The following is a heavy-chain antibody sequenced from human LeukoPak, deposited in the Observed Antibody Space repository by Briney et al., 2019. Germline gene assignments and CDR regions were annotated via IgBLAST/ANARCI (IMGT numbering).Heavy chain of an antibody. V-gene: IGHV3-23*01. CDR2: ISGSGSGGST. J-gene: IGHJ5*02. D-gene: IGHD3-22*01. Sequence: PGGSLRLSCAASGFPLSRSAMSWVRQAPGKGLEWVSHISGSGSGGSTYYADSVKGRFTISRDNSKNTLYLQMNSLRAEDTAVYYCARWYYYETSGLYYGSFDNWGQGTLVTVSS. CDR1: GFPLSRSA. CDR3: ARWYYYETSGLYYGSFDN.